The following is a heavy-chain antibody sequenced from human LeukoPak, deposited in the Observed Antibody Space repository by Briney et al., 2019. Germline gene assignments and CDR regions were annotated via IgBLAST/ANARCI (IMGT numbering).Heavy chain of an antibody. J-gene: IGHJ4*02. CDR1: GFTVSSNY. V-gene: IGHV3-53*01. D-gene: IGHD2-21*02. Sequence: RGSLRLSCAASGFTVSSNYMSWVRQAPGKGLEWVSVIYSGGSTYYADSVKGRFTISRDNSKNTLYLQMNSLRAEDTAVYYCAKDPVVVVTAIHSYWGQGTLVTVSS. CDR3: AKDPVVVVTAIHSY. CDR2: IYSGGST.